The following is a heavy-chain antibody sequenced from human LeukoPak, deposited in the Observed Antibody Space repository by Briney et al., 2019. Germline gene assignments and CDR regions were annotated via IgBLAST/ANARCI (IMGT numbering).Heavy chain of an antibody. CDR2: ISGSGGST. Sequence: QPGGFLRLSCAASGFTFSSYAMSWVRQAPGKGLEWVSAISGSGGSTYYADSVKGRFTISRDNSKNTLYLQMNSLRAEDTAVYYCAKDQWELTYFDYWGQGTLVTVSS. V-gene: IGHV3-23*01. J-gene: IGHJ4*02. CDR3: AKDQWELTYFDY. CDR1: GFTFSSYA. D-gene: IGHD1-26*01.